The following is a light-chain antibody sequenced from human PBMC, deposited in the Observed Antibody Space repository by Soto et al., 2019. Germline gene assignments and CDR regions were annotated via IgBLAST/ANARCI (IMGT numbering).Light chain of an antibody. CDR1: QSITTW. CDR3: QHYNSYSWT. CDR2: DAS. Sequence: DIQMTHSPSTLSASVGDGVTITGRASQSITTWLAWYQQKPGKAPKLLIFDASSLESGVPSRFSGSGSGTEFTLTISSLQPDDFATYYCQHYNSYSWTFGQGTKVEIK. J-gene: IGKJ1*01. V-gene: IGKV1-5*01.